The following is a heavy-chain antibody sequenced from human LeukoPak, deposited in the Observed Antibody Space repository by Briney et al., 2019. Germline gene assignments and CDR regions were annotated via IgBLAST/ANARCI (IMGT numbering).Heavy chain of an antibody. CDR2: INPSGGST. Sequence: ASVKVSCKASGYTFTSYYMHWVRQAPGQGLEWMGIINPSGGSTSYAQKFQGRVTMTRDTSTSTVYMELRSLRSDDTAVYHCARDLEWDDFDYWGQGTLVTVSS. J-gene: IGHJ4*02. CDR1: GYTFTSYY. D-gene: IGHD1-26*01. V-gene: IGHV1-46*01. CDR3: ARDLEWDDFDY.